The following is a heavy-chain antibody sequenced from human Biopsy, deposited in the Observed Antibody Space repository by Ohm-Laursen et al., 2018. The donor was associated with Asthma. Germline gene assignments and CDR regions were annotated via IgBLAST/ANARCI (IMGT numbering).Heavy chain of an antibody. Sequence: TLSLTCIVSPGSINDYYWNWIRQFPGKGLEWIGYVHSSGSTRFNPSLKSRVTVSVDTSDDQVSLKLSSVSAADTAIYYCARATSTWSQSGPHFFDHWGPGTLVTVSS. V-gene: IGHV4-59*01. J-gene: IGHJ5*02. CDR1: PGSINDYY. D-gene: IGHD6-13*01. CDR2: VHSSGST. CDR3: ARATSTWSQSGPHFFDH.